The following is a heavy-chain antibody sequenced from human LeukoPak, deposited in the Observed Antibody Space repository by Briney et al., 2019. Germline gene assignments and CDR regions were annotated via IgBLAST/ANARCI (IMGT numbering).Heavy chain of an antibody. CDR2: IYSGGST. CDR1: GFTVSSNY. Sequence: GGSLLLICAASGFTVSSNYMSWVRQAPGKGLEWVSVIYSGGSTYYADSVKGRFTISRDNSRNTLYLQMNSLRAEDTAVYYCARAYYDSSAYRFGNWGEKTLVTVSS. V-gene: IGHV3-53*01. D-gene: IGHD3-22*01. CDR3: ARAYYDSSAYRFGN. J-gene: IGHJ4*02.